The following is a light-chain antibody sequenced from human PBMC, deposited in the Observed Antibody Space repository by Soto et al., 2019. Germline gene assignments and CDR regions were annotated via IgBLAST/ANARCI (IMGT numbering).Light chain of an antibody. CDR1: HSIGTW. Sequence: DIQMTQSPSALSASLGDRVTITCRASHSIGTWLAWYQQRPGKAPKLLIYDASSLGSGVPSRFSGGGSGTEFTLPIRSLQPDDFGTYYCHQYKSYTPYTIGQGTKVEIK. V-gene: IGKV1-5*01. J-gene: IGKJ2*01. CDR2: DAS. CDR3: HQYKSYTPYT.